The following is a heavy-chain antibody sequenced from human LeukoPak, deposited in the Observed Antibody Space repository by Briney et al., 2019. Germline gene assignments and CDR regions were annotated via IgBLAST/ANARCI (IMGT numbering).Heavy chain of an antibody. CDR1: GFTFSSYE. CDR3: ARAEKSYYYYYYYMDV. J-gene: IGHJ6*03. Sequence: GGSLRLSCAAPGFTFSSYEMNWVRQAPGKGLEWVSYISSSGSTIYYADSVKGRFTISRDNAKNSLYLQMNSLRAEDTAVYYCARAEKSYYYYYYYMDVWGKGTTVTVSS. CDR2: ISSSGSTI. V-gene: IGHV3-48*03.